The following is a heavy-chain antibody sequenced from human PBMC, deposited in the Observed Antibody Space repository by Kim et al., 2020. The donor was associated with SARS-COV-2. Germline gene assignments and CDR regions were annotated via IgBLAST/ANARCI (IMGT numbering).Heavy chain of an antibody. CDR2: IKSDGSDT. V-gene: IGHV3-74*01. J-gene: IGHJ5*02. Sequence: GGSLRLSCEASGFTFSSYWMNWVRQGPGKGLVWVSRIKSDGSDTHYADSVKGRFTISRDNAKNTLHLQLNSLGVGDTAIYYCARGSFQQGFDPWGQGTLVYVSS. CDR1: GFTFSSYW. D-gene: IGHD6-13*01. CDR3: ARGSFQQGFDP.